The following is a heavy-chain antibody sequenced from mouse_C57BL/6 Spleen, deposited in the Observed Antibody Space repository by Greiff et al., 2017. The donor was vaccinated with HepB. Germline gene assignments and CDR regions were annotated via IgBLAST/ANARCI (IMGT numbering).Heavy chain of an antibody. CDR1: GYTFTDYN. CDR2: INPNNGGT. Sequence: EVQLQQSGPELVKPGASVKMSCKASGYTFTDYNMHWVKQSHGKSLEWIGYINPNNGGTSYNQKFKGKATLTVNKSSSTAYMELRSLTSEDSAVYYCARGRWDGYSAWFAYWGQGTLVTVSA. V-gene: IGHV1-22*01. J-gene: IGHJ3*01. D-gene: IGHD2-3*01. CDR3: ARGRWDGYSAWFAY.